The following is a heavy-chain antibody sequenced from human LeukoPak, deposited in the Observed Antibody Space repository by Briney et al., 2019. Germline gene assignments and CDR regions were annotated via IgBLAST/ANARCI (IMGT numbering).Heavy chain of an antibody. Sequence: ASVKVSSKASGYTFTSYGISWVRQAPGQGLEWMGLISAYNVNTNYAQKLQGRVTMTPDTSTSTAYMELRSLRSHSTAVYYCARAYGGTGSPIWGQGTMVTVSS. D-gene: IGHD3-16*01. CDR3: ARAYGGTGSPI. CDR1: GYTFTSYG. CDR2: ISAYNVNT. J-gene: IGHJ3*02. V-gene: IGHV1-18*01.